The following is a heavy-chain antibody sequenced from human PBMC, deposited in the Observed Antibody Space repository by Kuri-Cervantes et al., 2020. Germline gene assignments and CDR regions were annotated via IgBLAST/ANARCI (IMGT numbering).Heavy chain of an antibody. J-gene: IGHJ4*02. CDR1: EFTFSFYW. D-gene: IGHD4-17*01. V-gene: IGHV3-7*01. Sequence: GGSLRLSCAASEFTFSFYWMSWVRQAPGKGLEWVANIKQDGSEKYYVDSVKGRFTISRDNAKNSLYLQMNSLRAEDTAVYYCARDRYGDYSMDYWGQGTLVTVSS. CDR2: IKQDGSEK. CDR3: ARDRYGDYSMDY.